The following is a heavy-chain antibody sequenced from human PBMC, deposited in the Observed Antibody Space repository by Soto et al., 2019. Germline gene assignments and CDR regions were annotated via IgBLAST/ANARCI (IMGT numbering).Heavy chain of an antibody. CDR1: AFTFNSYD. D-gene: IGHD2-15*01. J-gene: IGHJ3*02. CDR3: AKDRLPHGGGRPDAFDI. V-gene: IGHV3-23*01. Sequence: SLSLTYTASAFTFNSYDISWVPQASIKGLDWVSAISGSGGSTYYADSVKGRFTISRDNSKNTLYLQMNSLRAEDTAVYYCAKDRLPHGGGRPDAFDIWGQGTMVTVSS. CDR2: ISGSGGST.